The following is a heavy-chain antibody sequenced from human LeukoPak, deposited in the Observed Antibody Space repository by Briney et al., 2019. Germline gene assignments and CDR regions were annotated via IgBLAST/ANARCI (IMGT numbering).Heavy chain of an antibody. D-gene: IGHD6-13*01. CDR2: IKYEGSEK. J-gene: IGHJ4*02. CDR3: ARDLAPAGLFFDY. CDR1: GFTLSSYW. V-gene: IGHV3-7*01. Sequence: GGSLRLSCAASGFTLSSYWMSWVRQAPGKGLECLANIKYEGSEKDYVDSVKGRFTISRDNDKNSLYLQMNSLRAEDTAVYYCARDLAPAGLFFDYWGQGTLVTVSS.